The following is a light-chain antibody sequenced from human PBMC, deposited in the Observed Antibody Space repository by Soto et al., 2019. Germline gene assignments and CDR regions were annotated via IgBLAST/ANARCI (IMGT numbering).Light chain of an antibody. CDR3: QQSYDTVAIT. Sequence: DIAMSPSPSTLSGSVGDSVPLPCRASQNIRNWLAWYQQKPGQAPKLLIYVASLLQSGVPSRFSGSGSGTDFTLTISGLQPEDFATYYCQQSYDTVAITFGQGTRLEIK. J-gene: IGKJ5*01. CDR1: QNIRNW. CDR2: VAS. V-gene: IGKV1-5*01.